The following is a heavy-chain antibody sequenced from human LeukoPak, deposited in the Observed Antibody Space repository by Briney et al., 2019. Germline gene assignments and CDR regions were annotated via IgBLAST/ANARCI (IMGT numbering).Heavy chain of an antibody. CDR2: FDPEDGET. CDR3: ATEGYSSGWNYYYYGMDV. D-gene: IGHD6-19*01. V-gene: IGHV1-24*01. J-gene: IGHJ6*02. Sequence: ASVKVSCKVSGYTLTELSMHWVRQAPGKGLEWMGGFDPEDGETIYAQKFQGRVTMTEDTSTDTAYMELSSLRSEDTAVYYCATEGYSSGWNYYYYGMDVWGQGTTATVSS. CDR1: GYTLTELS.